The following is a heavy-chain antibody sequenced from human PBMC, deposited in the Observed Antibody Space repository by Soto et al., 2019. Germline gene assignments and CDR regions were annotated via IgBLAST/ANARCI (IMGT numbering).Heavy chain of an antibody. CDR2: ISAYNGNT. J-gene: IGHJ4*02. CDR3: ARDHYDFWSGYYRN. V-gene: IGHV1-18*01. CDR1: GYTFTSYG. Sequence: ASVKVSCKASGYTFTSYGISWVRQAPGQGLEWMGWISAYNGNTNYAQKLQGRVTMTTDTSTNTAYMELRSLRSDDTAVYYCARDHYDFWSGYYRNWGQGTLVTVSS. D-gene: IGHD3-3*01.